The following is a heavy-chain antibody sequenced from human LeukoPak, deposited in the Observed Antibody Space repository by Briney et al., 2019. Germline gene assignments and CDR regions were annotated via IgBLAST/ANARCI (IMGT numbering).Heavy chain of an antibody. D-gene: IGHD6-19*01. Sequence: GRSLRLSCAASGFTFSNYAIHWVRQAPGKGLGRVGIISYDGSTKYYADSVKGRFTISRDNSKNTLFLQMNSLRPEDTAVYYCARDNSGRPGYWGQGTLVTVSS. J-gene: IGHJ4*02. CDR3: ARDNSGRPGY. CDR2: ISYDGSTK. V-gene: IGHV3-30*04. CDR1: GFTFSNYA.